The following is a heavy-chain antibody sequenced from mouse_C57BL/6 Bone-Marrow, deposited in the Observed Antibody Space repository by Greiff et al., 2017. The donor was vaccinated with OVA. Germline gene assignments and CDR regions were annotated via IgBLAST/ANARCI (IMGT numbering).Heavy chain of an antibody. CDR2: ISDGGSYT. Sequence: EVHLVESGGGLVKPGGSLKLSCAASGFTFSSYAMSWVRQTPEKRLEWVATISDGGSYTYYPDNVKGRFTISRDNAKNNLYLQMSHLKSEDTAMYYCARDRANWYYFDYWGQGTTLTVSS. V-gene: IGHV5-4*01. D-gene: IGHD4-1*01. CDR3: ARDRANWYYFDY. J-gene: IGHJ2*01. CDR1: GFTFSSYA.